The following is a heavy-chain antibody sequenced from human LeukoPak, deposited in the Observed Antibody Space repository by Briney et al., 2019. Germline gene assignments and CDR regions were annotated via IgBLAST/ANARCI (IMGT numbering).Heavy chain of an antibody. V-gene: IGHV3-73*01. D-gene: IGHD6-19*01. CDR1: GFTFSGSA. J-gene: IGHJ4*02. CDR2: IRSKANSYAT. CDR3: TRYSSDWSY. Sequence: GGSLRLSCAASGFTFSGSAMHWVRQASGKGLEWVGRIRSKANSYATAYAASVKGRFTISRDDSKNTAYLQMNSLKTEDTAVYYCTRYSSDWSYWGQGTLATVSS.